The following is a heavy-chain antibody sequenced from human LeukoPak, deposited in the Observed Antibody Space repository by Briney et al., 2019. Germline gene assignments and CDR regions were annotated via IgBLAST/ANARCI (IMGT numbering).Heavy chain of an antibody. D-gene: IGHD6-13*01. Sequence: GSLRLSCAASGFPVSSNYMSWVRQAPGKGLEWVSVIYSGGSYADSVKGRFTISRDNSKNTLYLQMNSLRAEDTAVYYCARDVRTAAADPGHDAFDIWGQGTMVTVSS. CDR1: GFPVSSNY. CDR2: IYSGG. V-gene: IGHV3-66*02. CDR3: ARDVRTAAADPGHDAFDI. J-gene: IGHJ3*02.